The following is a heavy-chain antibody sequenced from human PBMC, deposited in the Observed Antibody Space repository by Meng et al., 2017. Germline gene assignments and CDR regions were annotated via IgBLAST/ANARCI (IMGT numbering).Heavy chain of an antibody. J-gene: IGHJ4*02. Sequence: GGSLRLSCAASGFIFDDYAMHWVRQAPGKGLEWVSGISWNSGSIGYADSVKGRFTISRDNAKNSLYLQMNSLRAEDTALYYCAKDTGYSYGYEWGYYFDYWGQGTLVTVSS. CDR3: AKDTGYSYGYEWGYYFDY. CDR1: GFIFDDYA. D-gene: IGHD5-18*01. CDR2: ISWNSGSI. V-gene: IGHV3-9*01.